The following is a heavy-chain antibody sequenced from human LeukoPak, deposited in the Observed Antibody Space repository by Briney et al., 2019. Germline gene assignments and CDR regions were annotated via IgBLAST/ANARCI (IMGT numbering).Heavy chain of an antibody. Sequence: GRSLRLSCAASRFTFSSYAMNWVRQAPGKGLEWVAVISYDGSNKYYADSVKGRFTISRDNSKNTLYLQMNSLRAEDTAVYYCAKDGPLNVAVANNWFDPWGQGTLVTVSS. J-gene: IGHJ5*02. CDR2: ISYDGSNK. CDR1: RFTFSSYA. D-gene: IGHD3-16*01. CDR3: AKDGPLNVAVANNWFDP. V-gene: IGHV3-30*04.